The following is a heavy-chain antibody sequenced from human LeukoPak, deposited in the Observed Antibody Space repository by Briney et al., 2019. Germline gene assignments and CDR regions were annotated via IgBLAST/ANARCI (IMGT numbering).Heavy chain of an antibody. J-gene: IGHJ4*02. V-gene: IGHV3-7*01. CDR1: GFTFNIHW. Sequence: GGSLRLSCAASGFTFNIHWMTWVRQTPGKGLEWVATIKPNGNDKFFVDSVKGRFTISKDNAKNSLNLQMNSLRAEDTGVYYCARANYDIRGQGTLVTVSS. CDR2: IKPNGNDK. D-gene: IGHD3-9*01. CDR3: ARANYDI.